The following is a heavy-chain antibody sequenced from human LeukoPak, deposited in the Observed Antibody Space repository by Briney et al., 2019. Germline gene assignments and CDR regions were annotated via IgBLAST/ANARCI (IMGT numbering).Heavy chain of an antibody. Sequence: ASVKVSCKASGYTFTSYGISWVRQAPGQGLEWMGWISAYNGNTNYAQKLQRRVTMTTDTSTSTAYMEPRSLTSDDTAVYYCARDESYGDYNHWFDTWGQGTLVTVS. V-gene: IGHV1-18*01. J-gene: IGHJ5*02. CDR3: ARDESYGDYNHWFDT. D-gene: IGHD4-17*01. CDR2: ISAYNGNT. CDR1: GYTFTSYG.